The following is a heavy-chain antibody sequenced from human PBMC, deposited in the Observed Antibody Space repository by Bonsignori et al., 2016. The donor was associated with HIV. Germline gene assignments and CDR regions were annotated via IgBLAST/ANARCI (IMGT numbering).Heavy chain of an antibody. CDR3: ARGGYYDSSGYYPFDY. J-gene: IGHJ4*02. D-gene: IGHD3-22*01. CDR2: ISYDGSNK. CDR1: GFTFSSYA. Sequence: GGSLRLSCAASGFTFSSYAMHWVRQAPGKGLEWVAVISYDGSNKYYADSVKGRFTISRDNSKNTLYLQMNSLRAEDTAVYYCARGGYYDSSGYYPFDYWGQGTLVTVSS. V-gene: IGHV3-30-3*01.